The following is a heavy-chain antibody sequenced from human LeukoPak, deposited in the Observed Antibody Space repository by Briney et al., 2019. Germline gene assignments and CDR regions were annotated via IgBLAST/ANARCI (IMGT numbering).Heavy chain of an antibody. Sequence: SETLSLTCTVSGGSISGGDYYWSWIRQPPGKGLEWIGYIYYSGSTYYNPSLKSRVTISVDTSKNQFSLKLSSVTAADTAVYYCARNTPIVVVPAAGYYYYMDVWGKGTTVTVSS. D-gene: IGHD2-2*01. V-gene: IGHV4-30-4*08. CDR1: GGSISGGDYY. CDR2: IYYSGST. J-gene: IGHJ6*03. CDR3: ARNTPIVVVPAAGYYYYMDV.